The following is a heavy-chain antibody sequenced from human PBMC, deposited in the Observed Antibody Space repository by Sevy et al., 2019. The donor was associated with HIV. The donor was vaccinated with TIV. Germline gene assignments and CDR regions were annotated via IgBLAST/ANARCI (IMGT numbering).Heavy chain of an antibody. CDR1: GFTFSDYY. CDR3: ARDRRFSDYYGSGSYYYYYGMDV. Sequence: GGSLRLSCAASGFTFSDYYMSWIRQAPGKGLEWVSYISSSGSTIYYADSVKGRFTISRDNAKNSLYLQMNSLRAEDTAVYYCARDRRFSDYYGSGSYYYYYGMDVWGQGTTVTVSS. J-gene: IGHJ6*02. CDR2: ISSSGSTI. D-gene: IGHD3-10*01. V-gene: IGHV3-11*01.